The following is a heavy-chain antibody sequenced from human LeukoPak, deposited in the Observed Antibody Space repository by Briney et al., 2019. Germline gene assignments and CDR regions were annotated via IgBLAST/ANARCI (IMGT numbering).Heavy chain of an antibody. J-gene: IGHJ4*02. D-gene: IGHD1-26*01. CDR2: IFYSGNT. CDR3: ARLAAISGSDYPDD. Sequence: PSETLSLTCTVSGVSISSYYWSWIRQPPGKGLEWIGYIFYSGNTIYNPSHRSRVTISADMSKNHFSLRLRSVTAADTAVYYCARLAAISGSDYPDDWGQGTLVTVSS. CDR1: GVSISSYY. V-gene: IGHV4-59*08.